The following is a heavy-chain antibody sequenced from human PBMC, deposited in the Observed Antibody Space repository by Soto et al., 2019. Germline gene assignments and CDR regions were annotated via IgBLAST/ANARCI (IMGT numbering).Heavy chain of an antibody. Sequence: EVQLVESGAEVKKPGESLRISCKGSGYSFTSYWISWVRQMPGKGLEWMGRIDPSDSYTNYSPSFQGHVTISADKSIRTACLQWSSLKASDTAMYSCARHRIVAAGHDAFDIWGQGTMVTVSS. CDR1: GYSFTSYW. CDR2: IDPSDSYT. V-gene: IGHV5-10-1*01. J-gene: IGHJ3*02. D-gene: IGHD6-13*01. CDR3: ARHRIVAAGHDAFDI.